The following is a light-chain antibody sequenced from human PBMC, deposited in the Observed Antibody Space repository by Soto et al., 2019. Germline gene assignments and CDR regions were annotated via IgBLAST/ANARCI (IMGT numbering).Light chain of an antibody. J-gene: IGKJ1*01. CDR1: QDISKW. V-gene: IGKV1-5*01. CDR2: DAS. CDR3: QQYDSFPWT. Sequence: IQMTQSPSTLSASVGDRVAITCRASQDISKWLAWYQQKPGKPPKLLIYDASGLDSGVPSRFSGSGYATEFTLTISGLQPEDFATFYCQQYDSFPWTFGPGTKVDIK.